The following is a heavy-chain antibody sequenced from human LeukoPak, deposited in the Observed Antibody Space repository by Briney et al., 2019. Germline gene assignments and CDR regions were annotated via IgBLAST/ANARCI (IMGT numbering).Heavy chain of an antibody. V-gene: IGHV3-23*01. CDR3: AKDLSRAVAADGFDP. CDR1: GFTFSNYD. Sequence: GGSLRLSCAASGFTFSNYDMSWVRQAPGRGLEWVSSISDSGGSTYYADSVKGRFTISRDNSKNTLYLQMTNLRAADTAVYYCAKDLSRAVAADGFDPWDQGSLVTVSS. J-gene: IGHJ5*02. CDR2: ISDSGGST. D-gene: IGHD6-19*01.